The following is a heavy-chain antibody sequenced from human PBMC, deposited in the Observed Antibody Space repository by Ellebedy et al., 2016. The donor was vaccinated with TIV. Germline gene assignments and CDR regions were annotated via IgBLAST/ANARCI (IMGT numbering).Heavy chain of an antibody. CDR1: GLTFSSHS. V-gene: IGHV3-23*01. J-gene: IGHJ3*01. CDR3: ARDPVGVGPAFDV. CDR2: ITESGGNT. Sequence: GESLKISCAASGLTFSSHSMTWVRQAPGKGLAWVSSITESGGNTYYADSVKGRFTISRDNSKDTLFLQMNSLRADDTAIYFCARDPVGVGPAFDVWGQGTMVTVSS. D-gene: IGHD4-23*01.